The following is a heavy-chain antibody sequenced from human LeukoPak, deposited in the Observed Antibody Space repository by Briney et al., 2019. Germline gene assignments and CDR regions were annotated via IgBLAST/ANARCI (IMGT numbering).Heavy chain of an antibody. CDR2: IYHSGST. Sequence: SETLSLTCAVSGYSISSGYYWGWIRQPPGKGLEWIGSIYHSGSTYYNPSLKSRVTISVDTSKNQFSLKLSSVTAADTAVYYCARGTLYYFDYWGQGTLVTVSS. V-gene: IGHV4-38-2*01. CDR1: GYSISSGYY. D-gene: IGHD1-7*01. J-gene: IGHJ4*02. CDR3: ARGTLYYFDY.